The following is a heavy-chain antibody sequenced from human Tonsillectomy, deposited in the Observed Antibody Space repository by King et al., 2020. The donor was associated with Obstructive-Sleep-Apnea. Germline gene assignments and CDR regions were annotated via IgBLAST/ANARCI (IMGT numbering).Heavy chain of an antibody. V-gene: IGHV3-7*01. CDR2: INQDGSEK. CDR3: ARAGVYDYWYFDL. Sequence: VQLVESGGGLVQPGGSLRLSCAASGFTFRSYWMSWVRQAPGKGLEWVANINQDGSEKYYVDSVKDRFTISRDNAKNSMNLQMNSLRAEETAVYYCARAGVYDYWYFDLWGRGTLVTVSS. D-gene: IGHD5/OR15-5a*01. J-gene: IGHJ2*01. CDR1: GFTFRSYW.